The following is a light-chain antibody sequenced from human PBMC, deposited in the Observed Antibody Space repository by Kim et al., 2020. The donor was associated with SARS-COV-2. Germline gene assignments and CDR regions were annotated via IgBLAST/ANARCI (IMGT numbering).Light chain of an antibody. CDR3: QQRRSWPIT. CDR2: DTS. V-gene: IGKV3-11*01. Sequence: LHPADKATPPGRCSQSDTGRVSWYQTRPGQAPRLLIYDTSNRATGIPARFSGSGSGTDFTLTISSLEPEDFAVYYCQQRRSWPITFGGGTKVDIK. J-gene: IGKJ4*01. CDR1: QSDTGR.